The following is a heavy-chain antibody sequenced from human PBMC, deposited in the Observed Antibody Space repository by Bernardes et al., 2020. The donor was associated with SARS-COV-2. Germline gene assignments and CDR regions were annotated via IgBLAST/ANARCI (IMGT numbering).Heavy chain of an antibody. V-gene: IGHV4-34*01. CDR1: VGSLSGYY. Sequence: SETLSLTCAVYVGSLSGYYWNWIRQPPGKGLEWIGEINYSGSTNYNPSLKSRVTISIDTSKNQLSLKLSSVTAADTAVYYCVRAVWGIWYFDLWGRGTLVTVSS. J-gene: IGHJ2*01. CDR3: VRAVWGIWYFDL. CDR2: INYSGST. D-gene: IGHD3-16*01.